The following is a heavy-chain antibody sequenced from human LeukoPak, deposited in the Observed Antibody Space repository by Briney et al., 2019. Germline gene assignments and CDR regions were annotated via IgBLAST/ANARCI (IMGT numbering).Heavy chain of an antibody. CDR1: GFTFSSYA. V-gene: IGHV3-64*01. D-gene: IGHD4-23*01. CDR3: ARATKLV. J-gene: IGHJ4*02. Sequence: PGGSLRLSCAASGFTFSSYAMHWVRQAPGKGLEYVSAISSNGGSTYYANSVKGRFTISRDNSKNTLYLQMGSLRAEDMAVYYCARATKLVWGQGTLVTVSS. CDR2: ISSNGGST.